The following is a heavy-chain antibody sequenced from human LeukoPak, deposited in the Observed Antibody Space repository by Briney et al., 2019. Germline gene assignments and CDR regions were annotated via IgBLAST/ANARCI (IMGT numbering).Heavy chain of an antibody. CDR3: ARGRRIAARLSGWFDP. Sequence: GASVKVSSKASGYTFTSYGTSWVRQAPGQGLEWIGWISAYNGNTNYAQKLQGRVTMTTDTSTSTAYMELRSLRSDDTAVYYCARGRRIAARLSGWFDPWGQGTLVTVSS. D-gene: IGHD6-6*01. CDR2: ISAYNGNT. CDR1: GYTFTSYG. J-gene: IGHJ5*02. V-gene: IGHV1-18*01.